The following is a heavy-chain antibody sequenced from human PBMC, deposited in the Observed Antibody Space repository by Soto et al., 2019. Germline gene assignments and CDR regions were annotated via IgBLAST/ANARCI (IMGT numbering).Heavy chain of an antibody. CDR2: ISPYNGNT. Sequence: QVPLVQSGPEVKKPGASVKVSCQASGYNFHTYSISWVRQAPGQGLEWMGWISPYNGNTNYAQKIQGRVIMTRDTSTTTAYMELRSLRSDDTAVYYCVRGGDCSSTSCYTPNYYYGLDVWGQGTTVTVSS. CDR1: GYNFHTYS. V-gene: IGHV1-18*01. D-gene: IGHD2-2*02. CDR3: VRGGDCSSTSCYTPNYYYGLDV. J-gene: IGHJ6*02.